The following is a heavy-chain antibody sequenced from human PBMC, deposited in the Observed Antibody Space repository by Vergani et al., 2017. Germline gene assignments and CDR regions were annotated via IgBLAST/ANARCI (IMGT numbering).Heavy chain of an antibody. D-gene: IGHD2-2*02. V-gene: IGHV3-30-3*01. CDR3: ARVEGGCSSTSCYTGFDY. Sequence: QVQLVESGGGVVQPGRSLRLSCAASGFTFSSYAMHWVRQAPGKGLEWVAVISYDGSNKYYADSVKGRFTISRDNSKNTLYLQMNSLRAEDTAVYYCARVEGGCSSTSCYTGFDYWGQGTLVTVSS. J-gene: IGHJ4*02. CDR2: ISYDGSNK. CDR1: GFTFSSYA.